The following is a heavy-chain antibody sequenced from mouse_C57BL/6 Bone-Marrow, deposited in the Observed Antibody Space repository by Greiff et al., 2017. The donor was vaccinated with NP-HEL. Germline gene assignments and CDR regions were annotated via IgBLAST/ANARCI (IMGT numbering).Heavy chain of an antibody. Sequence: QVQLKQSGPGLVQPSQSLSITCTVSGFSLTSYGVHWVRQPPGKGLEWLGVIWSGGSTDYNAAFISRLSISKDNSKSQVFFKMNSLQADDTAIYYCATYYYYGSSPAWFAYWGQGTLVTVSA. CDR2: IWSGGST. CDR1: GFSLTSYG. D-gene: IGHD1-1*01. V-gene: IGHV2-4*01. CDR3: ATYYYYGSSPAWFAY. J-gene: IGHJ3*01.